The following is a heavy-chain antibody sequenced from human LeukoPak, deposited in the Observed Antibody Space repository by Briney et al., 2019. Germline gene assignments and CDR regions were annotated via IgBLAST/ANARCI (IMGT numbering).Heavy chain of an antibody. CDR1: GFTFSSYG. D-gene: IGHD3-22*01. CDR2: IRYDGSNK. V-gene: IGHV3-30*02. CDR3: AKGEDGYYIPNFDWLLH. J-gene: IGHJ5*02. Sequence: GGSLRLSCAASGFTFSSYGMHWVRQAPGKGLEWVAFIRYDGSNKYYADSVKGRFTISRDNSKNTLYLQMNSLRAEDTAVYYCAKGEDGYYIPNFDWLLHWGQGTLVTVSS.